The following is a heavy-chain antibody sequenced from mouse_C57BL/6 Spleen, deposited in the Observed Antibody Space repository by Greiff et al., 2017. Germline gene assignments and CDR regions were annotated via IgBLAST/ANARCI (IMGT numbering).Heavy chain of an antibody. Sequence: QVQLQQSGPELVKPGASVKISCKASGYTFTDYYINWVKQRPGPGLEWIGWIYPGRGNTKYNEQFKGKATLTVDTSSSTAYMQLSSLTSEDSAVYFCAREEGNYPIRDAMDYWGQGTSVTVSS. D-gene: IGHD2-1*01. CDR2: IYPGRGNT. V-gene: IGHV1-84*01. CDR3: AREEGNYPIRDAMDY. J-gene: IGHJ4*01. CDR1: GYTFTDYY.